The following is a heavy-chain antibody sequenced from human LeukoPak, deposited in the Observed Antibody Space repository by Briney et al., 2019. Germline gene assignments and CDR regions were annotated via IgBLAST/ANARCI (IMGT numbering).Heavy chain of an antibody. CDR3: ARDPRGRGGCYFDY. V-gene: IGHV3-30*04. CDR1: GFTFSSYA. CDR2: ISYDGSNK. D-gene: IGHD2-15*01. Sequence: GGSLRLSCAASGFTFSSYAMHWVRQAPGKGLEWVAVISYDGSNKYYADSVKGRFTISRDNSKNTLYLQMNSLRAEDTAVYYCARDPRGRGGCYFDYWGQGTLVTVSS. J-gene: IGHJ4*02.